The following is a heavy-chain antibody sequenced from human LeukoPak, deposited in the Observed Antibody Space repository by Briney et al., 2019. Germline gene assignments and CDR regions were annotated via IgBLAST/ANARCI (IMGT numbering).Heavy chain of an antibody. Sequence: PSETLSLTCTVSGGSISSSSYYWGWIRQPPGKGLEWIGSIYYSGSTYYNPSLKSRVTISVDTSKNQFSLKLSSVTAADTAVYYCARHANTDMAYARNGDFDYWGQGTLVTVSS. CDR3: ARHANTDMAYARNGDFDY. V-gene: IGHV4-39*01. CDR2: IYYSGST. J-gene: IGHJ4*02. CDR1: GGSISSSSYY. D-gene: IGHD5-18*01.